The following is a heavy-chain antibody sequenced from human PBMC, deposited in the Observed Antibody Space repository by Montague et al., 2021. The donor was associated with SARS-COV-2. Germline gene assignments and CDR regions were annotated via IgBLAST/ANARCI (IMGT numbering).Heavy chain of an antibody. Sequence: SETLSLTCAVSAGSIRDYYWSWIRQPAGKGPEWIGRIYTTGSSDYSPSLQSRVTMSVDTSKNQVSLRLMSVTAADTALYYCARERSYLYWYFDLWGRGTLVTVSS. CDR1: AGSIRDYY. J-gene: IGHJ2*01. V-gene: IGHV4-4*07. CDR2: IYTTGSS. CDR3: ARERSYLYWYFDL.